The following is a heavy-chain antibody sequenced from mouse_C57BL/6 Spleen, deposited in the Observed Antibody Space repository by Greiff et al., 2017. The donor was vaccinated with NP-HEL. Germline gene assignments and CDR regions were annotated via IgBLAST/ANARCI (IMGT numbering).Heavy chain of an antibody. D-gene: IGHD3-2*02. Sequence: EVHLVESGGGLVKPGGSLKLSCAASGFTFSDYGMHWVRQAPEKGLEWVAYISSGSSTIYYADTVKGRFTISRDNAKNTLFLQMTSLMSEDTAMYYCAKLYASSGYFDYWGQGTTLTVSS. J-gene: IGHJ2*01. CDR1: GFTFSDYG. CDR2: ISSGSSTI. V-gene: IGHV5-17*01. CDR3: AKLYASSGYFDY.